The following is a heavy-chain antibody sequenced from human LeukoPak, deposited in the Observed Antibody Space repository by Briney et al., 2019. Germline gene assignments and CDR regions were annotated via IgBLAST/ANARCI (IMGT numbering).Heavy chain of an antibody. V-gene: IGHV1-46*01. CDR2: INPSGGST. CDR1: GYTFTSYY. Sequence: ASVKVSCKASGYTFTSYYMHWVRQAPGQGLEWMGIINPSGGSTSYAQKFQGRVTMTRDTSTSTVYMELSSLRSEDTAVYYCARSPPLRFLEWLTPGAFDIWGQGTMVTVSS. CDR3: ARSPPLRFLEWLTPGAFDI. J-gene: IGHJ3*02. D-gene: IGHD3-3*01.